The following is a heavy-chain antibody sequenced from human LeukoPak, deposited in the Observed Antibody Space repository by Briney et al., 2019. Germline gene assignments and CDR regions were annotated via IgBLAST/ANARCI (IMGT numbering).Heavy chain of an antibody. Sequence: GGSLRLSCAASGFTFSNYWMHWVRQAPGKGLVWVSRINSDGINTSYADSVKGRFTISRDNAKNTLNLQMNSLRAEDTAVYYCTILLWFGALEFDYWGQGTLVTVSS. CDR1: GFTFSNYW. CDR2: INSDGINT. D-gene: IGHD3-10*01. V-gene: IGHV3-74*01. J-gene: IGHJ4*02. CDR3: TILLWFGALEFDY.